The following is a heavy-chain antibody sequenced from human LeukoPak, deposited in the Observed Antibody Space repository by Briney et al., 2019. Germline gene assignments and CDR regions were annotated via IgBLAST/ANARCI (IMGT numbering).Heavy chain of an antibody. CDR3: AREVVDTPDVLDI. V-gene: IGHV3-48*03. CDR1: GFTFNSYE. J-gene: IGHJ3*02. D-gene: IGHD2-15*01. Sequence: PGGSLRLSCAASGFTFNSYEMSWVPQAPGKGLEWVSYITGSGGNIQYADSVKGRFTISRDNARNSLYLQMNSLRAEDTAVYYCAREVVDTPDVLDIWGRGTMVIVSS. CDR2: ITGSGGNI.